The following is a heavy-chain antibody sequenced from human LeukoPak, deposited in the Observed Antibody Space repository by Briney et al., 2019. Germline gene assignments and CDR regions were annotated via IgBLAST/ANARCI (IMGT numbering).Heavy chain of an antibody. CDR1: GGSISSGDYY. J-gene: IGHJ1*01. V-gene: IGHV4-30-4*01. D-gene: IGHD3-10*01. CDR2: IYYSGST. Sequence: PSETLSLTCTVSGGSISSGDYYWSWIRQPPGTGLEWIGYIYYSGSTYYNPSLKSRVTISVDTSKNQFSLKLSSVTAADTAVYYCASEGRITMVRGVIMGVQHWGQGTLVTVSS. CDR3: ASEGRITMVRGVIMGVQH.